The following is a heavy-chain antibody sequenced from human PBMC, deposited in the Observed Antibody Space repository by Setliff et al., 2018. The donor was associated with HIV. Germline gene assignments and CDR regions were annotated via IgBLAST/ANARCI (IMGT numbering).Heavy chain of an antibody. CDR3: ARACRDGYNFLAFDI. CDR1: GYTFTSCF. Sequence: SVKVSCKASGYTFTSCFMHWVRQSPGQGLEWMGGIIPILGIANYAQKFQGRVTITADKSTSTAYMELSSLRSEDTAVYYCARACRDGYNFLAFDIWGQGTLVTVSS. V-gene: IGHV1-69*10. J-gene: IGHJ4*02. D-gene: IGHD5-12*01. CDR2: IIPILGIA.